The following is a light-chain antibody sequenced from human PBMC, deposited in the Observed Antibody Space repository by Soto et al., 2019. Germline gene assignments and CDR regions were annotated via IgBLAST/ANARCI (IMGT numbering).Light chain of an antibody. J-gene: IGKJ1*01. Sequence: EIVLTQSPATLSVSPGDRVTLSSRASQSVDINLAWYQQKAGQAPRLLVYGASTKATDMPGRFSGRGSGTEFTLTITNLQSEDFAVYYCQQYRYWPRTFGQGTKVDIK. V-gene: IGKV3-15*01. CDR2: GAS. CDR3: QQYRYWPRT. CDR1: QSVDIN.